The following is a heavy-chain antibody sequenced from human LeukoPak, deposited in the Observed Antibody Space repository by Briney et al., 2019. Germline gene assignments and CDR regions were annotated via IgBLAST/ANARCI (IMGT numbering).Heavy chain of an antibody. J-gene: IGHJ4*02. CDR2: IYSGDNT. V-gene: IGHV3-66*01. Sequence: GGSLRLSCAASGFTFRSYGMSWVRQAPGKGLEWVSVIYSGDNTGYADSVKGRFSISRDNSNNMLYLQMNSLRVEDTAVYYCARDGKDSSGYYFGDSWGQGTLVTVSS. CDR3: ARDGKDSSGYYFGDS. CDR1: GFTFRSYG. D-gene: IGHD3-22*01.